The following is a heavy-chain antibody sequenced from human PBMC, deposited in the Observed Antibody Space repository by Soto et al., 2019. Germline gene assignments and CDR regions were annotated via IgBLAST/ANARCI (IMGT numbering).Heavy chain of an antibody. V-gene: IGHV3-23*01. CDR2: ISGSGGTT. D-gene: IGHD4-17*01. Sequence: EVQLLESGGGLVQPGGSLRLSCAASGFMFSNYAMSWVRPAPGKGLEWVSAISGSGGTTKYADAVKGRFTISRDNSKNTLHLQMNSLRAEDTAGYYCATGRDGDTFYFDYWGQGTLVTVSS. CDR3: ATGRDGDTFYFDY. J-gene: IGHJ4*02. CDR1: GFMFSNYA.